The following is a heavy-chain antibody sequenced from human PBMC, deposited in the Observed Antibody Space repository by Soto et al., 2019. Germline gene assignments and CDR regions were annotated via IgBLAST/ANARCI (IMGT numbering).Heavy chain of an antibody. CDR3: ASRAGTTYYYYYGMGV. J-gene: IGHJ6*02. V-gene: IGHV1-8*01. D-gene: IGHD1-7*01. Sequence: QVQLVQSGAEVKKPGASVKVSCKASGYTFTSYDINWVRQATGQGLEWMGWMNPNSGNTGYAQKFQGRVTMTRNTYISTAYMALSSLRSEDTAVYYCASRAGTTYYYYYGMGVWGQGTTVTVSS. CDR2: MNPNSGNT. CDR1: GYTFTSYD.